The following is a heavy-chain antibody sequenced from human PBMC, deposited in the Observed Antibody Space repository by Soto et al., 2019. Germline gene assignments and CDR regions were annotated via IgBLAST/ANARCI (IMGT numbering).Heavy chain of an antibody. V-gene: IGHV1-46*03. CDR1: GYTFRNYY. Sequence: QVQLVQSGAEVMKPGASVKVSCKASGYTFRNYYVHWVRQAPGQGLEWLGLINPSGGATWSAQKFQGRVTMTRDTSTSTVYMEVRSLISEDTALYYCAVGAHAEPIDHWVQGTLVTVSS. CDR3: AVGAHAEPIDH. CDR2: INPSGGAT. J-gene: IGHJ5*02. D-gene: IGHD1-26*01.